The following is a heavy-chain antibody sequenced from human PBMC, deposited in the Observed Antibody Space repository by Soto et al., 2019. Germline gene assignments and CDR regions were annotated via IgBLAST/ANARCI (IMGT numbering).Heavy chain of an antibody. V-gene: IGHV3-7*01. CDR3: ARDRGWTAFDY. CDR2: IKQDGSEK. D-gene: IGHD2-15*01. CDR1: GFTFSTYW. Sequence: GGSLRLSCAASGFTFSTYWVDWVRQAPGKGLEWVASIKQDGSEKHYLDSVKGRFTISRDNAKNSLFLQMNSLRVENTAVYYCARDRGWTAFDYWGQGTLVTVSS. J-gene: IGHJ4*02.